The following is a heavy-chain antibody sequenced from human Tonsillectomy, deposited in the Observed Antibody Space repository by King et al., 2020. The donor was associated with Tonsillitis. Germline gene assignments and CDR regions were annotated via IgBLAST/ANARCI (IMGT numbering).Heavy chain of an antibody. Sequence: VQLVETGGGLIQPGGSLRLSCAASGFSVRSNYMTWVRQAPGKGLEWVSVIYIGGSTYYADSVKGLFTISRDNSKNTLYLQMTSLRAEDTAVYYCASDFWSAYYNKRVAFDIWGQGTMVTVSS. CDR1: GFSVRSNY. D-gene: IGHD3-3*01. CDR2: IYIGGST. V-gene: IGHV3-53*02. J-gene: IGHJ3*02. CDR3: ASDFWSAYYNKRVAFDI.